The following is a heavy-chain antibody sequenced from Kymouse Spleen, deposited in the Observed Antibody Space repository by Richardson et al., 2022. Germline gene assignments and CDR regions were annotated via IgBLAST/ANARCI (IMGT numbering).Heavy chain of an antibody. CDR1: GGSISSSSYY. Sequence: QLQLQESGPGLVKPSETLSLTCTVSGGSISSSSYYWGWIRQPPGKGLEWIGSIYYSGSTYYNPSLKSRVTISVDTSKNQFSLKLSSVTAADTAVYYCARVLLWFGELCGTTTVWTSGAKGPRSPSPQ. CDR3: ARVLLWFGELCGTTTVWTS. J-gene: IGHJ6*02. D-gene: IGHD3-10*01. CDR2: IYYSGST. V-gene: IGHV4-39*01.